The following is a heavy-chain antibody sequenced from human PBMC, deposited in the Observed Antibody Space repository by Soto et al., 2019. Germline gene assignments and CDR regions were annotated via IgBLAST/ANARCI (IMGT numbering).Heavy chain of an antibody. V-gene: IGHV3-30-3*01. D-gene: IGHD6-13*01. Sequence: QVQLVESGGGVVQPGRSLRLSCAASGFTFSSYAMHWVRQAPGKGLEWVAVITYDGSNKYYADSVKGRFTISRDNSKNTLYLQMNSLRAEDTAVYYGARSSSSWYYYYGMDVW. CDR2: ITYDGSNK. J-gene: IGHJ6*01. CDR3: ARSSSSWYYYYGMDV. CDR1: GFTFSSYA.